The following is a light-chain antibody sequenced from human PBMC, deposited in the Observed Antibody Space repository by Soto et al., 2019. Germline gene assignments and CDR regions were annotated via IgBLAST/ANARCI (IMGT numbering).Light chain of an antibody. CDR1: SSDVGGYNY. J-gene: IGLJ2*01. CDR3: SSYTSSSTLYVV. V-gene: IGLV2-14*01. CDR2: DVS. Sequence: QSALTQPASVSGSPGQSITISCTGTSSDVGGYNYVSWYQQHPGKAPKLMIYDVSNRPSGVSNRFSGSKSGYTASLTISGLQAEDEADYYCSSYTSSSTLYVVFGGGTKVTVL.